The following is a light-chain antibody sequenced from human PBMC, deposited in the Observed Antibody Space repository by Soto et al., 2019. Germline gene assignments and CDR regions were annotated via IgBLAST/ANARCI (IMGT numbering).Light chain of an antibody. CDR1: SSDVGSYKY. CDR3: RSYAGSNNPVV. V-gene: IGLV2-8*01. CDR2: EVS. Sequence: QSALTQPPSASGSPGQSVTISCTGTSSDVGSYKYVSWYQQHPGKAPKLMIYEVSQRPSGVPDRFSGSKSGNTASLTVSGLQADDEADYYCRSYAGSNNPVVFGGGTKVTVL. J-gene: IGLJ2*01.